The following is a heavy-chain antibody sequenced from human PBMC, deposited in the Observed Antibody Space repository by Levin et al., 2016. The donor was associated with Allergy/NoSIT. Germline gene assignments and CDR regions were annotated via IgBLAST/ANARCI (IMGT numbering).Heavy chain of an antibody. V-gene: IGHV3-33*01. CDR3: ARDRHSSWYGMDV. D-gene: IGHD6-13*01. CDR2: IWYDGSNK. J-gene: IGHJ6*02. Sequence: WIRQPPGKGLEWVAVIWYDGSNKYYADSVKGRFTISRDNSKNTLYLQMNSLRAEDTAVYYCARDRHSSWYGMDVWGQGTTVTVSS.